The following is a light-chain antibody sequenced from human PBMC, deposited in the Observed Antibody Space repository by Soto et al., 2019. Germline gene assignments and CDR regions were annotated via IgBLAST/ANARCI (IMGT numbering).Light chain of an antibody. CDR2: DVS. CDR1: SSDVGGYNY. V-gene: IGLV2-14*03. CDR3: TSYTSSSSYV. J-gene: IGLJ1*01. Sequence: QSAMTQPASVSGSPGQSITISCTGTSSDVGGYNYVSWYQQHPGKAPKVMIYDVSNRPSGVSNRFSGSKSGNTASLTISGLHAEVEPDYYCTSYTSSSSYVFGTGTKVTVL.